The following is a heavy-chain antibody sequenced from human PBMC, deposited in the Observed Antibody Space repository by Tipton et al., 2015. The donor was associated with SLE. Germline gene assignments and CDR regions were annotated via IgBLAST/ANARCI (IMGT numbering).Heavy chain of an antibody. CDR3: ARASRHFMEYSSSWFFDY. J-gene: IGHJ4*02. CDR2: INNSGST. Sequence: TLSLTCAVYGGSFSGYYWSWIRQPPGKGLEWIGEINNSGSTNYNPSLKSRVTISVDTSKNQFSLKLSSVTAADTAVYYCARASRHFMEYSSSWFFDYWGQGTLVNVSS. V-gene: IGHV4-34*01. CDR1: GGSFSGYY. D-gene: IGHD6-13*01.